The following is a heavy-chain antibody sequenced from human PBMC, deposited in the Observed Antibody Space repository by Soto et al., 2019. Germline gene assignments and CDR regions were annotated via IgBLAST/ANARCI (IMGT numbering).Heavy chain of an antibody. D-gene: IGHD7-27*01. J-gene: IGHJ6*02. Sequence: PSETLSLTCTVSCGSISSYYWSWIRQPPGKGLEWIGYIYYSGSTNYNPSLKSRVTISVDTSKNQFSLKLSSVTAADTAVYYCARDQTGEGYYGMDVWGQGTTVTVSS. CDR1: CGSISSYY. V-gene: IGHV4-59*01. CDR2: IYYSGST. CDR3: ARDQTGEGYYGMDV.